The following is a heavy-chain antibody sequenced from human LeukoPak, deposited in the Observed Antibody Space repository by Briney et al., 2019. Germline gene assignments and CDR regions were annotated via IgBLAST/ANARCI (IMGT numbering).Heavy chain of an antibody. J-gene: IGHJ5*02. CDR3: ARVGYSYGYGYWNWFDP. CDR1: RDSISSTIHY. V-gene: IGHV4-61*05. CDR2: IYYSGST. Sequence: SETLSLTCTVSRDSISSTIHYWGWIRQPPGKGLEWIGYIYYSGSTNYNPSLKSRVTISVDTSKNQFSLKLSSVTAADTAVYYCARVGYSYGYGYWNWFDPWGQGTLVTVSS. D-gene: IGHD5-18*01.